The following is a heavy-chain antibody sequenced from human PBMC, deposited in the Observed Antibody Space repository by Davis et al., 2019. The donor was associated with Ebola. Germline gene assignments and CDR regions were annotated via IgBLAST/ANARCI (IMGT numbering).Heavy chain of an antibody. Sequence: MPSETLSLTCTVSGGSISSSSYYWGWIRQPPGKGLEWIGSIYYSGSTYYNPSLKSRVTISVDKSKNQFSLKLSSVTAADTAVYYCARRRLHIVVVTASGYYYGMDVWGQGTTVTVSS. CDR3: ARRRLHIVVVTASGYYYGMDV. V-gene: IGHV4-39*07. CDR1: GGSISSSSYY. D-gene: IGHD2-21*02. J-gene: IGHJ6*02. CDR2: IYYSGST.